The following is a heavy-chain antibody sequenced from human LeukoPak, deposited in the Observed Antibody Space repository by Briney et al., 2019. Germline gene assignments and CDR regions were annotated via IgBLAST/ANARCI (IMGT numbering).Heavy chain of an antibody. CDR2: IYYSGST. CDR1: GGSISCSSYY. D-gene: IGHD2-8*02. J-gene: IGHJ4*02. V-gene: IGHV4-39*01. Sequence: PSETLSLNCTVSGGSISCSSYYWAWIRQSPGKGLEWIGSIYYSGSTYYNLSLKGRATISVDTSKSLFSLRVTSVTAADTAVYFCAMGGVKLFDYWGQGTLVTVSS. CDR3: AMGGVKLFDY.